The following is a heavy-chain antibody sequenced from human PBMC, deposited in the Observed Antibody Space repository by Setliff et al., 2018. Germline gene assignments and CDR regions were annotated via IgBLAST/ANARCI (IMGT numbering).Heavy chain of an antibody. CDR3: TRSRGPRVVLAADFDF. V-gene: IGHV1-18*01. CDR2: ISPYSGET. J-gene: IGHJ4*02. Sequence: RASVKVSCKTSGFRFTSFGFSWVRQAPGQELEWMGWISPYSGETNYAQKFQDRLTVTADTSSKTTYMELRSLTSDDTAVYFCTRSRGPRVVLAADFDFWGQGTLVTVSS. D-gene: IGHD3-16*01. CDR1: GFRFTSFG.